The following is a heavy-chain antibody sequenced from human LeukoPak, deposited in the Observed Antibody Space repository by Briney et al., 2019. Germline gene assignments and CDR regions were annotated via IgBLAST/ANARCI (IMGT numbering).Heavy chain of an antibody. CDR2: IYNRGTN. CDR1: GNSLSSSYY. D-gene: IGHD5-18*01. Sequence: PSETLSLTCTVSGNSLSSSYYWGWIRQPPGKGLEWIGSIYNRGTNHYNPSLKSRVTISVDTSKNHFSLKLSSVTAADTAVYYCARAPVGYSYGLRHIYYMDVWGKGTTVTVSS. V-gene: IGHV4-38-2*02. J-gene: IGHJ6*03. CDR3: ARAPVGYSYGLRHIYYMDV.